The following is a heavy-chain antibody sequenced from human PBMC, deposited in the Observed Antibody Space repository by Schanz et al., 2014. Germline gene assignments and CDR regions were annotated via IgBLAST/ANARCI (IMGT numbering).Heavy chain of an antibody. J-gene: IGHJ1*01. CDR2: MNPKSGNT. CDR1: GYTFINSD. Sequence: QVQVIQSGPEVKKPGASVKVSCKASGYTFINSDINWVRQAAGQGLEWMGWMNPKSGNTGYAQKAQGRVPRPTDTSTSTAYMELRSLRSDDTAVYYCAGATYSSSWYGGSEYFQHWGQGTLVTVSS. CDR3: AGATYSSSWYGGSEYFQH. D-gene: IGHD6-13*01. V-gene: IGHV1-8*02.